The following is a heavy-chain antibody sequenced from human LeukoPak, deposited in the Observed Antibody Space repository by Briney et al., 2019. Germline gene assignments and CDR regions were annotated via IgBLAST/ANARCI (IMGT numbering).Heavy chain of an antibody. CDR1: GFSVSDHY. Sequence: GGSLRLSCAASGFSVSDHYMIWLRQTPGKGLEWVSLIYSNGVTDYANSVKGRFTISRDNSKNTLYLQMNSLRAEDTAVYYCAKKGGYCSGGTCYYFDYWGQGTLVTVSS. CDR3: AKKGGYCSGGTCYYFDY. D-gene: IGHD2-15*01. J-gene: IGHJ4*02. V-gene: IGHV3-53*01. CDR2: IYSNGVT.